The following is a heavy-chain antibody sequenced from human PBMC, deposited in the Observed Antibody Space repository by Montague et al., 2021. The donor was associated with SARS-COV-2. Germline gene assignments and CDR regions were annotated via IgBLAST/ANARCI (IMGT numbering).Heavy chain of an antibody. Sequence: ETLSLTCAVSGGSISSSSYYWGWIRQPPGKGLEWIGSIHYSGSTYYNPSLKSRVSISVDTSKNRFSLKLSSVTAADTAVYYCARLWDTVYYYYGMDVWGQGTTVTVSS. CDR2: IHYSGST. D-gene: IGHD1-26*01. V-gene: IGHV4-39*01. CDR1: GGSISSSSYY. J-gene: IGHJ6*02. CDR3: ARLWDTVYYYYGMDV.